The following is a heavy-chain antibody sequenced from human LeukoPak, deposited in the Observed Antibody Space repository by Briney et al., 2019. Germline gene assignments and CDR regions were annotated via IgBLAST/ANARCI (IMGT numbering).Heavy chain of an antibody. CDR3: AREGSMTARPFVSIDY. CDR1: GGSISTYY. Sequence: PSETLSLTCAVSGGSISTYYWSWIRQPAGKGLEWIGRIHTSGSTDYNPSLASRVTMSVDTSRNQFSLKLRSVTAADTAVYYCAREGSMTARPFVSIDYWGQGTLVTVSS. J-gene: IGHJ4*02. CDR2: IHTSGST. V-gene: IGHV4-4*07. D-gene: IGHD6-6*01.